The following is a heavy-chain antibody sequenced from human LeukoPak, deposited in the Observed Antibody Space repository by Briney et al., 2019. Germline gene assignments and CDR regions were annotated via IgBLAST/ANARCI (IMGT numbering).Heavy chain of an antibody. CDR1: GFTFRKSR. Sequence: GGSLRFSCAAPGFTFRKSRMNRIRKAPGQGLEAEAGIRDDGSVKDYVDSVKGRFTISRDNAKNSLYLQMNSLRAEDTAVYYCATYTNWVAGDVWGQGTTVSVSS. D-gene: IGHD1-1*01. CDR3: ATYTNWVAGDV. J-gene: IGHJ6*02. V-gene: IGHV3-7*01. CDR2: IRDDGSVK.